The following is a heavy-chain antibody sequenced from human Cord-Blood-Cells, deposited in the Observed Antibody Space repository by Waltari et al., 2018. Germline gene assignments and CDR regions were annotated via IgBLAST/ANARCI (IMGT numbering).Heavy chain of an antibody. CDR1: GGSFSGYY. Sequence: QVQLQQWGAGLLKPSETLSLTCAVYGGSFSGYYWSWIRQPPGKGLEGIGEINHSGSTNYNPALKSRVTISVDTSKNQFSLKLSSVTAADTAVYYCARLVVVVASFDLWGRGTLVTVSS. J-gene: IGHJ2*01. D-gene: IGHD2-15*01. V-gene: IGHV4-34*01. CDR3: ARLVVVVASFDL. CDR2: INHSGST.